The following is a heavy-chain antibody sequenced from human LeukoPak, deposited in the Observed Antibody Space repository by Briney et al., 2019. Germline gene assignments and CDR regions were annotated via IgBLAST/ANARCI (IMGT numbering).Heavy chain of an antibody. J-gene: IGHJ3*02. D-gene: IGHD3-10*01. CDR2: MYSRGST. V-gene: IGHV4-59*08. CDR3: ARGPHYYGSGSHYTDI. Sequence: PSETLSLTCTVSGDSISNYYWSWIRQPPGKGLEWIGYMYSRGSTNYTPSLERRVSISEDTSKNQISLKLSSVTAADTAVYFCARGPHYYGSGSHYTDIWGQGTMVSVSS. CDR1: GDSISNYY.